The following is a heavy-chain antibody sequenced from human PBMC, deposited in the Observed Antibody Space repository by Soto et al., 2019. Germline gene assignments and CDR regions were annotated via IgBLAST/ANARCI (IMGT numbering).Heavy chain of an antibody. CDR2: MTPNSCDT. Sequence: GASVKVSSKASGYTFTSYDDHWVRQATGQELEWMGWMTPNSCDTGYAQKFPDSVTITANQSTSTGYMELSSLTSENTAVYYYATIEGRGSYSVDNWAQGTLSTVS. CDR3: ATIEGRGSYSVDN. J-gene: IGHJ4*02. CDR1: GYTFTSYD. V-gene: IGHV1-8*02. D-gene: IGHD1-26*01.